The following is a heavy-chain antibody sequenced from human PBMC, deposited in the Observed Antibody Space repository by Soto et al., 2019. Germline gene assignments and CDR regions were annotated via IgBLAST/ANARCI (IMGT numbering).Heavy chain of an antibody. CDR3: AKDVALQEPNWFDP. CDR2: ISGGGGST. V-gene: IGHV3-23*01. Sequence: GGSLRLSCAASGFTFSSYAMSWVRQAPGRGLEWVSAISGGGGSTYYADSVKGRFTISRDNSKNTLYLQMNSLRAEDTAVYYCAKDVALQEPNWFDPWGQGALVTVS. J-gene: IGHJ5*02. D-gene: IGHD1-1*01. CDR1: GFTFSSYA.